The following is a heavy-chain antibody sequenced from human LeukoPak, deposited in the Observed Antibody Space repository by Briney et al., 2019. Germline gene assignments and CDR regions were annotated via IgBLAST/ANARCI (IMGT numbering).Heavy chain of an antibody. Sequence: SETLSLTCSVSGDSIGSGRYYWTWLRQPAGKGLQWIGRLYTNENTNYNPSLESRVSISVDTSKTQFFLKLTSVTAADTAVYFCARGVVTDDYYMDVWGKGTAITVSS. CDR1: GDSIGSGRYY. D-gene: IGHD2-21*02. J-gene: IGHJ6*03. CDR3: ARGVVTDDYYMDV. CDR2: LYTNENT. V-gene: IGHV4-61*02.